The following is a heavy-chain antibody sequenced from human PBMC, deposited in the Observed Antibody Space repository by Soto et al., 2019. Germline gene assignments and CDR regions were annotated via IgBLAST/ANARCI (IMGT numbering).Heavy chain of an antibody. CDR1: GDSVSSNSAA. CDR2: TYYRSKWYN. Sequence: SQTLSLTCAISGDSVSSNSAAWNWIRQSPSRGLEWLGRTYYRSKWYNDYAVSVKSRITINPDTSKNQSSLQLNSVTPEDTAVYYCAKTSIAARPRWFDPWGQGTLVTVSS. J-gene: IGHJ5*02. V-gene: IGHV6-1*01. D-gene: IGHD6-6*01. CDR3: AKTSIAARPRWFDP.